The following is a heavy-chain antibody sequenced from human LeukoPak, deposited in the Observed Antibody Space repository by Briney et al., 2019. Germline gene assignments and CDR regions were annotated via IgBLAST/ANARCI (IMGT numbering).Heavy chain of an antibody. CDR2: INPSGGST. CDR1: GYTFTSYY. V-gene: IGHV1-46*01. CDR3: ARRWAYCGGDCVEGFDY. D-gene: IGHD2-21*02. J-gene: IGHJ4*02. Sequence: GASVKVSCKASGYTFTSYYMHWVRQAPGQGLEWMGIINPSGGSTSYAQKFQGRVTITADESTSTAYMELSSLRSEDTAVYYCARRWAYCGGDCVEGFDYWGQGTLVTVSS.